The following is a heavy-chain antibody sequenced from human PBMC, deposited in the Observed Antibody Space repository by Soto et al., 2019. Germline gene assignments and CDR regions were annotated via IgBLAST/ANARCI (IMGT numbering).Heavy chain of an antibody. CDR2: ISYDGSNK. CDR1: GFTFSSYG. D-gene: IGHD3-10*01. V-gene: IGHV3-30*18. Sequence: QVQLVESGGGVVQPGRSLRLSCAASGFTFSSYGMHWVRQAPGKGLEWVAVISYDGSNKYYADSVKGRFTISRDNSKITLYLQMNSLRAEDTAGYYCAKDLGEAFDIWGQGTMVTVSS. CDR3: AKDLGEAFDI. J-gene: IGHJ3*02.